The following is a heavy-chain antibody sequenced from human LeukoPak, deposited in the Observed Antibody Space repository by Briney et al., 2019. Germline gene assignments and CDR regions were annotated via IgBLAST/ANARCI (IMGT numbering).Heavy chain of an antibody. CDR3: ARLGSSSWDYYYYYMDV. J-gene: IGHJ6*03. CDR1: GFTFSSYS. V-gene: IGHV3-21*01. CDR2: ISSSSSYI. Sequence: PGGSLRLSCAASGFTFSSYSMNWVRQAPGKGLEWDSSISSSSSYIYYADSVKGRFTISRDNAKNSLYLQMNSLRAEDTAVYYCARLGSSSWDYYYYYMDVWGKGTTVTVSS. D-gene: IGHD6-13*01.